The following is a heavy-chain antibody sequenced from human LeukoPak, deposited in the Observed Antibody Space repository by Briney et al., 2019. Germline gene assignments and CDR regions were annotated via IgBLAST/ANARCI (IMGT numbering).Heavy chain of an antibody. V-gene: IGHV1-46*01. CDR3: ARGGGVAAGRGPFDY. D-gene: IGHD6-13*01. J-gene: IGHJ4*02. Sequence: ASVKVSCKASGYTFTSYYMHWVRQAPGQGLEWMGLINPSGGTTSYAQKFQGRVTMTRDTSTSTVYMELSSLRSEDTAVYYCARGGGVAAGRGPFDYWGQGTLVTVSS. CDR1: GYTFTSYY. CDR2: INPSGGTT.